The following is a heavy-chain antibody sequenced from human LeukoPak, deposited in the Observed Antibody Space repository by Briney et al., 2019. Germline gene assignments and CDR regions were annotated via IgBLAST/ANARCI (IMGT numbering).Heavy chain of an antibody. D-gene: IGHD6-19*01. Sequence: GGSLRLSCAASGFAFSSQAMGWVRQAPGKGLEWVSVISDSGDSTYYADSVKGRFTISRDNSKNTLYLQMNSLRAGDTAIYYCAKDARRSSGWYFFDHWGQGTLVTVSS. CDR1: GFAFSSQA. CDR3: AKDARRSSGWYFFDH. CDR2: ISDSGDST. J-gene: IGHJ4*02. V-gene: IGHV3-23*01.